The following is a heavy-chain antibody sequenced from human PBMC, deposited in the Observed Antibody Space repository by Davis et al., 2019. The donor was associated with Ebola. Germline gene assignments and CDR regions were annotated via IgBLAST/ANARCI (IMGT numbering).Heavy chain of an antibody. Sequence: GESLKISCTASEFSITDDFMSWIRQSPGKGLEWVTYTGASSTSYANSVKGRFTVSGDRATNFLYLQMDSLRAEDTAIYYCARAFYDSSGYHWFDPWGQGTLVTVSS. CDR1: EFSITDDF. J-gene: IGHJ5*02. D-gene: IGHD3-22*01. CDR3: ARAFYDSSGYHWFDP. V-gene: IGHV3-11*06. CDR2: TGASSTS.